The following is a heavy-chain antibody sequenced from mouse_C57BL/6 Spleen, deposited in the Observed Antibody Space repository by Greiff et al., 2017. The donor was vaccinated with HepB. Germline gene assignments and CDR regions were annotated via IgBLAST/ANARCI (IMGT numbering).Heavy chain of an antibody. CDR2: IYPRSGNT. V-gene: IGHV1-81*01. CDR3: ASALEGFAY. J-gene: IGHJ3*01. Sequence: VKLVESGAELARPGASVKLSCKASGYTFTSYGISWVKQRTGQGLEWIGEIYPRSGNTYYNEKFKGKATLTADKSSITAYMELRSLTSEDSAVYFCASALEGFAYWGQGTLVTVSA. CDR1: GYTFTSYG.